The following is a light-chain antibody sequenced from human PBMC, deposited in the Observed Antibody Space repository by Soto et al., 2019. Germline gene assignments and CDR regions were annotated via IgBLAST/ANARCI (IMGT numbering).Light chain of an antibody. CDR1: QSVSSSY. Sequence: EIVLTQSPGTLSLSAGERATLSCRASQSVSSSYLAWYQQKPGQAPRLLIYGTSSRASGIPDRFTGSGSGTDFTLTISRLEPGDFAVYFCQQYGSSPTFGQGTKVDIK. CDR3: QQYGSSPT. J-gene: IGKJ1*01. V-gene: IGKV3-20*01. CDR2: GTS.